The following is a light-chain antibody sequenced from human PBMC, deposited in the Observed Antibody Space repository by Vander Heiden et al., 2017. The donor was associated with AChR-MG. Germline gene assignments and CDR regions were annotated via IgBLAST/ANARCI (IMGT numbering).Light chain of an antibody. CDR3: QQSYSTPET. CDR1: QGISSY. CDR2: AAS. Sequence: DIPMTHSPSSLSASVGDRVTITCRASQGISSYLNWYQQKPGKAPKLLIYAASSLQSGVPSRFSGSGSGTDFTLTISSLQPEDFATYYCQQSYSTPETFGQGTKVETK. J-gene: IGKJ1*01. V-gene: IGKV1-39*01.